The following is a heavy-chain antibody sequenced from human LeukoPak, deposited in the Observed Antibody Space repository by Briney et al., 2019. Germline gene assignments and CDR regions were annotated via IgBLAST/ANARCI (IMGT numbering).Heavy chain of an antibody. CDR3: AKGTYYYDSSGYTPFDY. J-gene: IGHJ4*02. CDR1: GFTFSSYG. D-gene: IGHD3-22*01. CDR2: ISYDGSNN. Sequence: GRSLRLSCAASGFTFSSYGMHWVRQAPGKGLEWVAVISYDGSNNYYADSVKGRFTISRDNSKNTLYLQMNSLRAEDTAVYYCAKGTYYYDSSGYTPFDYWGQGTLVTVSS. V-gene: IGHV3-30*18.